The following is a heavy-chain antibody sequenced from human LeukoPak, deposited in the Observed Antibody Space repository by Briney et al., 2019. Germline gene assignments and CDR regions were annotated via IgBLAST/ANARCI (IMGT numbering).Heavy chain of an antibody. V-gene: IGHV3-23*01. CDR2: ISGSGGST. CDR1: EFTFSSYA. CDR3: AKGGIVVVVAEYYFDY. Sequence: GGSLRLSCAASEFTFSSYAMSWVRQAPGKGLEWVSAISGSGGSTYYADSVKGRFTISRDNSKNTLYLQMNSLRAEDTAVYYCAKGGIVVVVAEYYFDYWGQGTLVTVSS. D-gene: IGHD2-15*01. J-gene: IGHJ4*02.